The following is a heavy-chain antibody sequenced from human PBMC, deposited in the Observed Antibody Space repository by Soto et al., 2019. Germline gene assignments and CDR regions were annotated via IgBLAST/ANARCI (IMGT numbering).Heavy chain of an antibody. CDR2: INAGNGNT. D-gene: IGHD3-10*01. CDR3: ARDRNYYGSGTNNDY. J-gene: IGHJ4*02. Sequence: GASVKVSCKASGYTFTSYAMHWVRQAPGQRLEWMGWINAGNGNTKYSQKFQGRVTMTTDTSTSTAYMELRSLRSDDTAVYYCARDRNYYGSGTNNDYWGQGTLVTVSS. CDR1: GYTFTSYA. V-gene: IGHV1-3*01.